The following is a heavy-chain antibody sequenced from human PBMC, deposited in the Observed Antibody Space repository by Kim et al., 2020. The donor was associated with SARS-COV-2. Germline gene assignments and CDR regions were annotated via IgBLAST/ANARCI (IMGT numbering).Heavy chain of an antibody. Sequence: GGSLRLSCAASGFTFSSYSMNWVRQAPGKGLEWVSSISSSSSYIYYADSVKGRFTIPRDNAKNSLYLQMNSLRAEDTAVYYCARPLFLGVGGWSGYWGQGTLVTVSS. CDR2: ISSSSSYI. V-gene: IGHV3-21*01. CDR1: GFTFSSYS. D-gene: IGHD6-19*01. CDR3: ARPLFLGVGGWSGY. J-gene: IGHJ4*02.